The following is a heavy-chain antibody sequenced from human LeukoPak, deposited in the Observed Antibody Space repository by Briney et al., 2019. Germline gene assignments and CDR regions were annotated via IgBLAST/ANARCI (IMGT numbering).Heavy chain of an antibody. D-gene: IGHD2-15*01. CDR2: IKPDGTVT. CDR1: EFLLSRYW. Sequence: GGSLRLSCAVSEFLLSRYWMNWLRQAPGKGLEWVANIKPDGTVTYYVDSVKGRFTISRDYAKNSVYLPMNSLRIEDTAVYYCASVREWQLQNAPFDYWGQGTLVTVSS. CDR3: ASVREWQLQNAPFDY. V-gene: IGHV3-7*01. J-gene: IGHJ4*02.